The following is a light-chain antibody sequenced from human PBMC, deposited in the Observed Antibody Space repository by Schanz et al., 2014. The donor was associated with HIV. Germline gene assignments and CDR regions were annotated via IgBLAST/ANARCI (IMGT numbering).Light chain of an antibody. V-gene: IGKV3-20*01. J-gene: IGKJ1*01. CDR3: QQYGNSPQT. Sequence: EIVLTQSPGTLSLSPGERATLSCRASQSVSSSYLAWYQQKPGQAPRLLIYGASSRATGIPDRFSGSESGTDFTLTISRLEPEDFAVYYCQQYGNSPQTFGQGTKVEIK. CDR2: GAS. CDR1: QSVSSSY.